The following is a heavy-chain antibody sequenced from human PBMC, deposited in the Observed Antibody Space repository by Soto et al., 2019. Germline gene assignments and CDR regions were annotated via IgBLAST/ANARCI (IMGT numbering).Heavy chain of an antibody. CDR2: INPKSGAT. CDR3: ARDLAKGGGSAGFDY. D-gene: IGHD1-26*01. J-gene: IGHJ4*02. CDR1: GDTFTANY. Sequence: QVQLLQSGAEVKKPGASVKVSCKASGDTFTANYIHWVRQTPGQGFKWMGWINPKSGATKYRQKFQGRVTMTRDTSLSTVYMTLPRLTSDDTAVYYCARDLAKGGGSAGFDYWGQGTLVTVSS. V-gene: IGHV1-2*02.